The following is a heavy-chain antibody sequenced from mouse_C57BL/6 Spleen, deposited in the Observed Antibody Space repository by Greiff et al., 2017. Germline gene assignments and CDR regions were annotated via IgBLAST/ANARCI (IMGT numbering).Heavy chain of an antibody. CDR1: GYTFTSYG. CDR2: IYPRSGNT. J-gene: IGHJ2*01. CDR3: ARSDYGSRY. Sequence: VQLQQSGAELARSGASVKLSCKASGYTFTSYGISWVKQRTGKGLEWIGEIYPRSGNTYYNEKFKGKATLTADKSSSKAYMELRSLTSEDSAVYFCARSDYGSRYWGQGTTLTVSS. D-gene: IGHD1-1*01. V-gene: IGHV1-81*01.